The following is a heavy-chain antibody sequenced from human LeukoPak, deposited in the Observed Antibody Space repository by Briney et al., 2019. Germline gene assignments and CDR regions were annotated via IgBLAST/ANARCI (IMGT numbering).Heavy chain of an antibody. CDR3: ARDSSYQLDY. CDR1: GFTFSSYA. CDR2: ISYDGSNK. V-gene: IGHV3-30-3*01. J-gene: IGHJ4*02. D-gene: IGHD5-12*01. Sequence: GGSLRLSCAASGFTFSSYAMHWVRQAPGKGLEWVAVISYDGSNKYYADSVKGRFTISRDNSKNTLYLQKNSLRAEDTAVYYCARDSSYQLDYWGQGTLVTVSS.